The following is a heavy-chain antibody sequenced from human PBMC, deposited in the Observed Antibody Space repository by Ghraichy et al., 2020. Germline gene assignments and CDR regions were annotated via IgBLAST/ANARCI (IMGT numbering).Heavy chain of an antibody. CDR3: ARIGLVTTVWY. CDR1: GGSVSSGGYY. V-gene: IGHV4-31*03. D-gene: IGHD3/OR15-3a*01. Sequence: SETLSLTCTVSGGSVSSGGYYWSWIRQHPGKGLEWIASIYYSGSTYYNPSLKSRITISVDTSKNQFSLKLRSVTAADTAVYYCARIGLVTTVWYWGQGTLVTVSS. CDR2: IYYSGST. J-gene: IGHJ4*02.